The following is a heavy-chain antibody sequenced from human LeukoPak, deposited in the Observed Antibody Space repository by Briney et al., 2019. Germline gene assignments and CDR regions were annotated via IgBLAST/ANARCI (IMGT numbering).Heavy chain of an antibody. CDR2: MSGSGGST. D-gene: IGHD5-24*01. V-gene: IGHV3-23*01. J-gene: IGHJ6*03. CDR3: AKGARRDGYNYYYYYMDV. Sequence: GGSLRLSCAASGFTFSNYGMSWVRQAPGKGLEWVSGMSGSGGSTYYADSVKGRFTISRDNSKNTLYLQMNSLRAEDTAVYYCAKGARRDGYNYYYYYMDVWGKGTTVTISS. CDR1: GFTFSNYG.